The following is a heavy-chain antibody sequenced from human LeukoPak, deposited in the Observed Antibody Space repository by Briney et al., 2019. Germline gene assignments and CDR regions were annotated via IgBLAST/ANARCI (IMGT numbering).Heavy chain of an antibody. CDR2: IRQDVSEK. J-gene: IGHJ4*02. CDR3: ASGYRTFDY. Sequence: GGSLRLSCAASGFIFCNYWMSWVRHAPGKGREWVSNIRQDVSEKYYVDSVKGRFTISRDNAKSSLYLQMSSLRAEDTAVYYCASGYRTFDYWGQGTLVTVSS. V-gene: IGHV3-7*03. CDR1: GFIFCNYW. D-gene: IGHD5-24*01.